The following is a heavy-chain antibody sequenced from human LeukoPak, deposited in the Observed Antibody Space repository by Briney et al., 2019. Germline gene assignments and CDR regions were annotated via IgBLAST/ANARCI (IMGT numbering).Heavy chain of an antibody. J-gene: IGHJ6*02. V-gene: IGHV3-23*01. CDR2: ISGSGGST. D-gene: IGHD3-3*01. CDR1: GFTFSSYA. Sequence: GGSLRLSCAASGFTFSSYAMSWVRQAPGKGLEWVSAISGSGGSTYYADSVKGRFTISRDNSKNTLYLQMNSLRAEDTAVYYCAEDRIPSNSYYDFWSGYYYYYYYGMDVWGQGTTVTVSS. CDR3: AEDRIPSNSYYDFWSGYYYYYYYGMDV.